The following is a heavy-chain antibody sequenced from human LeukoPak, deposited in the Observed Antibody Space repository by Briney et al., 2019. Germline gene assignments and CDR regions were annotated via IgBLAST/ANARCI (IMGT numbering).Heavy chain of an antibody. V-gene: IGHV5-51*01. CDR1: GYSFTSYW. J-gene: IGHJ4*02. CDR3: VRQGGSYWENHFDF. CDR2: IYPGDSDT. Sequence: GESLKISCKVSGYSFTSYWIGWVRQMPGKGLEWMGIIYPGDSDTRYRPSFQGHVTISADKSISTAYLQWSSLKASDTAMYYCVRQGGSYWENHFDFWGQGTLVTVSS. D-gene: IGHD1-26*01.